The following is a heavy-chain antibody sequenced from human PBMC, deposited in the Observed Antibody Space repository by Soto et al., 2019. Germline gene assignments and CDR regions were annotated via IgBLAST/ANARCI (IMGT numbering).Heavy chain of an antibody. Sequence: SETLSLTCTVPGGSISSYYWSWIRQPPGKGLEWIGYIYYSGSTNYNPSLKSRVTISVDTSKNQFSLKLSSVTAADTAVYYCARLRAVVRGGYFDYWGQGTLVTVSS. CDR3: ARLRAVVRGGYFDY. CDR1: GGSISSYY. D-gene: IGHD6-19*01. CDR2: IYYSGST. V-gene: IGHV4-59*01. J-gene: IGHJ4*02.